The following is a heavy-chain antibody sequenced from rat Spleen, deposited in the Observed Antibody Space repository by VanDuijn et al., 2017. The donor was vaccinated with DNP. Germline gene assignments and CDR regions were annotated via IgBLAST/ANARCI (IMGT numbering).Heavy chain of an antibody. V-gene: IGHV5-25*01. CDR3: ARPDY. J-gene: IGHJ2*01. CDR2: IGSDGDAP. Sequence: EVQLVESGGGLVQPGRSLKLSCAASGFTFSAYYMAWVRQAPAKGLEWVAYIGSDGDAPYYGDSVKGRFTISRDNAKSTLYLQMDSLRSEDTATYYCARPDYWGQGVLVTVSS. CDR1: GFTFSAYY.